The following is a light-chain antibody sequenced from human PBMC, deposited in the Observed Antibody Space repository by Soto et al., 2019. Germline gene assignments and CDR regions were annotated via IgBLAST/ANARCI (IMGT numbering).Light chain of an antibody. CDR2: GAS. Sequence: EIVLTQSPGTLSLSPGERATLSGRASQSVSSSYLAWYQQKPGQAPRLLIYGASSRATGIPDRFSGSGSGTDFTLTISRLEPEDFAVYYCQQYGSSPLFTCGPGTKVDIK. CDR3: QQYGSSPLFT. J-gene: IGKJ3*01. CDR1: QSVSSSY. V-gene: IGKV3-20*01.